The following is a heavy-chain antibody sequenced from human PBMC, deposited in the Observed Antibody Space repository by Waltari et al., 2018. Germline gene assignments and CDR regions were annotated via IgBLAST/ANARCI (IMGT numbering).Heavy chain of an antibody. Sequence: EERLVESGGGVVQPGGSLRLSCTASGFIFSNYWMRWFRQAPGKGLEWVANIKEDGSDEYYVGSVKGRFTISRDNSKNSLYLQMNSLTVEDTALYYCARGAYNHAFDSWGQGTMVTVSS. CDR3: ARGAYNHAFDS. V-gene: IGHV3-7*01. CDR1: GFIFSNYW. CDR2: IKEDGSDE. J-gene: IGHJ3*01. D-gene: IGHD2-21*01.